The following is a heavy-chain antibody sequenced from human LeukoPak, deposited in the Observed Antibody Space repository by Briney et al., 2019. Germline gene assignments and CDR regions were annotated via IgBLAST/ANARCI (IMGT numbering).Heavy chain of an antibody. Sequence: QPGRSLRLSCAASGFTFSSYGMHWVRQAPGKGLEWVAVISYDGSNKYYADSVKGRFTISRDNSKNTLYLQMNSLRAEDTAVYYRAKVPHGDYAVDYWGQGTLVTVSS. D-gene: IGHD4-17*01. CDR3: AKVPHGDYAVDY. J-gene: IGHJ4*02. V-gene: IGHV3-30*18. CDR2: ISYDGSNK. CDR1: GFTFSSYG.